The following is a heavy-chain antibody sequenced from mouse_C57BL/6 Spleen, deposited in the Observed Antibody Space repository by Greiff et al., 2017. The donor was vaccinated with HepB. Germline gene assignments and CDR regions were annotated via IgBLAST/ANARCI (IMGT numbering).Heavy chain of an antibody. Sequence: EVQRVESGPGLVKPSQSLSLTCSVTGYSITSGYYWNWIRQFPGNKLEWMGYISYDGSNNYNPSLKNRISITRDTSKNQFFLKLNSVTTEDTATYYCARDRDYGSSWYFDVWGTGTTVTVSS. J-gene: IGHJ1*03. CDR3: ARDRDYGSSWYFDV. CDR2: ISYDGSN. D-gene: IGHD1-1*01. V-gene: IGHV3-6*01. CDR1: GYSITSGYY.